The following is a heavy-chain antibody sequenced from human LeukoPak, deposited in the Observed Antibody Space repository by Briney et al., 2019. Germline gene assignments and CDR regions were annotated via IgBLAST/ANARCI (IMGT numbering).Heavy chain of an antibody. J-gene: IGHJ4*02. CDR2: ISSSGSAI. V-gene: IGHV3-48*03. CDR1: GFTFSSYE. D-gene: IGHD3-16*01. CDR3: AKGGDGDIDY. Sequence: GGSLRLSCAASGFTFSSYEMNWVRQAPGVGLEWVSYISSSGSAIYYADSVKGRFTIPRDNAKNSLYLQMNSLRAEDTAVYYCAKGGDGDIDYWGQGTLVTVSS.